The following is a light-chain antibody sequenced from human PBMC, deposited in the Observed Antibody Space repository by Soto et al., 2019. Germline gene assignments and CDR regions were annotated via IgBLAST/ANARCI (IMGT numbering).Light chain of an antibody. V-gene: IGLV1-40*01. CDR1: NSNIGTGYD. J-gene: IGLJ2*01. CDR3: QSYDTSLSGFAV. Sequence: QAVVTQPPSVSGAPGQRVTISCTGSNSNIGTGYDVHWYQQLPGTAPKLLIYGNSNRPSGVPDRFSGSKSGTSASLAITGLQAEDEADYYCQSYDTSLSGFAVFGGGTKVTVL. CDR2: GNS.